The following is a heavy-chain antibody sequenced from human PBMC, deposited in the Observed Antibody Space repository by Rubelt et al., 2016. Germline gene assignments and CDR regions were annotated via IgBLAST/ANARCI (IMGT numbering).Heavy chain of an antibody. D-gene: IGHD4-17*01. J-gene: IGHJ4*02. Sequence: QVQLVQSGAEVKKPGASVKVSCKASGYTFTSYDINWVRQATGQGLEWMGWMNPNSGNTGYAQRFQGGVTMTRNTSISTAYMGLSSLRYEDTAVYYCARALTRTLTTDPYHFDYWGQGTLVTVSS. CDR1: GYTFTSYD. V-gene: IGHV1-8*01. CDR2: MNPNSGNT. CDR3: ARALTRTLTTDPYHFDY.